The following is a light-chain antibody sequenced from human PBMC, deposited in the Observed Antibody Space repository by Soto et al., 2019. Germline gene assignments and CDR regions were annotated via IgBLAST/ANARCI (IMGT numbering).Light chain of an antibody. Sequence: QSVLTQPPSASGTPGQRVTISCSGSRSNIGSNYVYWYQQLPGTAPKLLIYINNERPSGVPDRFSGSKSGTSASLAISGLRSEDEADYYCVAWDDSLSGQVFGTGTKVTVL. CDR3: VAWDDSLSGQV. V-gene: IGLV1-47*02. J-gene: IGLJ1*01. CDR1: RSNIGSNY. CDR2: INN.